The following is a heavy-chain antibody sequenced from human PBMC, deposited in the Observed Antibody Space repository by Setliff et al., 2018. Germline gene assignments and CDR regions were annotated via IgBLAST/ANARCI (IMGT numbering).Heavy chain of an antibody. D-gene: IGHD3-16*01. V-gene: IGHV4-38-2*02. CDR3: ARAFGLQYYFDY. CDR1: GYSISSGYY. Sequence: TSETLSLTCTVSGYSISSGYYWGWIRQPPGKGLEWIGNMYHSGSVYYNPSLKSRVTISVDTSKNQFSLKVTSVTAADTAVYYCARAFGLQYYFDYWGQGTLVTVSS. J-gene: IGHJ4*02. CDR2: MYHSGSV.